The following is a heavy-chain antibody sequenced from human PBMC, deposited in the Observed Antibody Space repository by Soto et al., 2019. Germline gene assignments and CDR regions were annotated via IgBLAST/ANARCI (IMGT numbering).Heavy chain of an antibody. CDR1: ECSFSSYA. D-gene: IGHD6-13*01. CDR2: ISATGTTT. CDR3: ETYSSLFDY. V-gene: IGHV3-23*01. J-gene: IGHJ4*02. Sequence: GEALRLSCAASECSFSSYALNWVRQAPGKGLEWVSAISATGTTTYYADSVKGRFTISRDNSKRTLFLQMDSLSPEDTAVYYCETYSSLFDYCAPGPLLIVSS.